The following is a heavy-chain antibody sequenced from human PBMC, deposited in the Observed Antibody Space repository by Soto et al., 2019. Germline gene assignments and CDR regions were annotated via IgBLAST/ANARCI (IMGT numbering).Heavy chain of an antibody. Sequence: PSETLSVTCAVYGGSFSGYYWSWIRQPPGKGLEWIGEINHSGSTNYNPSLKSRVTISVDTSKNQFSLKLSFVTAADTAVYYCATRSRGYYYGSGSYYKNNWFDPWGQGTLVTVSS. CDR2: INHSGST. D-gene: IGHD3-10*01. J-gene: IGHJ5*02. CDR1: GGSFSGYY. CDR3: ATRSRGYYYGSGSYYKNNWFDP. V-gene: IGHV4-34*01.